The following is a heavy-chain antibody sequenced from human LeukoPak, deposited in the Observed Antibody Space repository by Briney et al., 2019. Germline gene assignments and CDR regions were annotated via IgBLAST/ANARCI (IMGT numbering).Heavy chain of an antibody. CDR1: GYRFTSYW. CDR2: IYPGDSDT. CDR3: AIRTRRDGYTYFDY. V-gene: IGHV5-51*01. J-gene: IGHJ4*02. Sequence: GESLKISCKGSGYRFTSYWLGWVRPMPGKGLEWMGIIYPGDSDTRYSPSFQGQVTISVDKSNSTAYLQWSSLKASDTAMYYCAIRTRRDGYTYFDYWGQGTLVTVSS. D-gene: IGHD5-24*01.